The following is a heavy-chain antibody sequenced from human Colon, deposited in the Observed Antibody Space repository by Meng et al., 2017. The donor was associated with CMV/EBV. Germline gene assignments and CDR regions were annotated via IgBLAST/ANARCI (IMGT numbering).Heavy chain of an antibody. V-gene: IGHV3-23*01. J-gene: IGHJ4*02. CDR2: ISGSGGST. D-gene: IGHD2-2*02. CDR1: VTFKSYA. Sequence: VTFKSYARIGGRQAPGKGLEGLSAISGSGGSTYYAASVKDRFTISRDNSKDTLYLQMNNLRAEDTAVYYCAKDRGCSTSCYSPFDYWGQGTLVTVSS. CDR3: AKDRGCSTSCYSPFDY.